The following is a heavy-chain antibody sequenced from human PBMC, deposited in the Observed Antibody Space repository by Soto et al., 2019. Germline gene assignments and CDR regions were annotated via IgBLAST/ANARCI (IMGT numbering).Heavy chain of an antibody. CDR1: GFSVTGNH. Sequence: PGGSLRLSCAASGFSVTGNHMTWVRQAPGKGLEWVSSLYTGGTTYYADSVQGRFTISRDSSKNTLFLQMDRLRVEDSAVYYCARDLATVGKGFDYWGPGTLATVSS. CDR2: LYTGGTT. CDR3: ARDLATVGKGFDY. J-gene: IGHJ4*02. D-gene: IGHD5-12*01. V-gene: IGHV3-53*01.